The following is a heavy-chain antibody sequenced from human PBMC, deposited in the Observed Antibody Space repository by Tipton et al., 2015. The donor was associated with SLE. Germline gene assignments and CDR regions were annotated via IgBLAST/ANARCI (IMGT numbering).Heavy chain of an antibody. CDR1: GGSFSGFY. CDR2: INNSGII. J-gene: IGHJ6*03. D-gene: IGHD2-15*01. Sequence: LRLSCAVYGGSFSGFYWSWLCQPPGKGLEWFGEINNSGIINYNPSPKSRVTVSVDTSKNQFSLKLRSVTAADTAVYYCAGGIEDKENYYYMDVWGKGTTVTVSS. V-gene: IGHV4-34*01. CDR3: AGGIEDKENYYYMDV.